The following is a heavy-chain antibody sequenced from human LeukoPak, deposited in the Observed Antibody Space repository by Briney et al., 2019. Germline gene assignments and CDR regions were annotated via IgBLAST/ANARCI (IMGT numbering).Heavy chain of an antibody. CDR2: IIPIFGTA. J-gene: IGHJ5*02. D-gene: IGHD3-22*01. Sequence: SVKVSCKASGGTFSSYAISWVRQAPGQGLEWMGGIIPIFGTANYAQKFQGRVTITTDESTSTAYMELSSLRSEDTAVYYCARVTNYYDSSGYHPPNNWFDPWGQGTLVTVSS. V-gene: IGHV1-69*05. CDR3: ARVTNYYDSSGYHPPNNWFDP. CDR1: GGTFSSYA.